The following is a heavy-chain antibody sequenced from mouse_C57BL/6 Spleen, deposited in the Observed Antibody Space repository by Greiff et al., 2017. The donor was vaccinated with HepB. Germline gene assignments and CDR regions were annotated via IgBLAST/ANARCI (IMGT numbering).Heavy chain of an antibody. V-gene: IGHV1-15*01. CDR1: GYTFTDYE. J-gene: IGHJ2*01. D-gene: IGHD1-1*01. CDR3: TPYGSSPY. Sequence: VQLQESGAELVRPGASVTLSCKASGYTFTDYEMHWVKQTPVHGLEWIGAIDPETGGTAYNQKFKGKAILTADKSSSTAYMELRSLTSEDSAVYYCTPYGSSPYWGQGTTLTVSS. CDR2: IDPETGGT.